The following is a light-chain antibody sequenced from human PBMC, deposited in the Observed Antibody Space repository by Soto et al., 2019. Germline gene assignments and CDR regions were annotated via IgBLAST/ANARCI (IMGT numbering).Light chain of an antibody. J-gene: IGKJ1*01. V-gene: IGKV3-20*01. CDR3: QQYGSSPPT. Sequence: EIGLTQSPGTLSLSPGERATLSCRASQSVSTNYLAWYQRKPGQAPRLLIYGASSRATDIPDRFSGSGSGTDFTLTITRLKPEDFAVYYCQQYGSSPPTFGQGTKVEIK. CDR1: QSVSTNY. CDR2: GAS.